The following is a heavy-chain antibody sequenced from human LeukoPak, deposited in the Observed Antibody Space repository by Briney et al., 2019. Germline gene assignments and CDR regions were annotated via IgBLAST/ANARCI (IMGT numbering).Heavy chain of an antibody. J-gene: IGHJ6*03. D-gene: IGHD5-18*01. V-gene: IGHV3-11*01. CDR1: GFTFSDYY. CDR3: ARDLLDTAMVTTGYYYYMDV. Sequence: GGSLRLSCAASGFTFSDYYMSWIRQAPGKGLEWVSYISSSGSTIYYADSVKGRFTISRDNAKNSLYLQMNSLRAEDTAVYYCARDLLDTAMVTTGYYYYMDVWGKGTTVTISS. CDR2: ISSSGSTI.